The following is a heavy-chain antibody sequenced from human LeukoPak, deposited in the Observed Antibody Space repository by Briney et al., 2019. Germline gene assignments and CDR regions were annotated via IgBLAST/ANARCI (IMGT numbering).Heavy chain of an antibody. CDR3: VRQSVTRDYFGGYY. J-gene: IGHJ4*02. Sequence: PSETLSLTCSVSDFSINSSDYYWGWLRQTPGKGLEWIASISYTANTYHTPSLESPVVIPVDTSKNQFSLRLTSVSAADTAVYYCVRQSVTRDYFGGYYWGRRTLVTVSS. V-gene: IGHV4-39*01. D-gene: IGHD2/OR15-2a*01. CDR2: ISYTANT. CDR1: DFSINSSDYY.